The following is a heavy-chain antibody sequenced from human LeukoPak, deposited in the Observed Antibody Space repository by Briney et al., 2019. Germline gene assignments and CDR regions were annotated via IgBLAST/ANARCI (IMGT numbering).Heavy chain of an antibody. V-gene: IGHV4-59*01. Sequence: PSETLSLTCTVSGGSISRYYWSWIRQPPGKGLEWIGYIYYSGTTNYNPFLKGRVTISIDTSKSQFSLNLRSVTAADTAVYYCARAAYGSGSYGYFDYWGQGTLVTVSS. CDR1: GGSISRYY. CDR3: ARAAYGSGSYGYFDY. D-gene: IGHD3-10*01. CDR2: IYYSGTT. J-gene: IGHJ4*02.